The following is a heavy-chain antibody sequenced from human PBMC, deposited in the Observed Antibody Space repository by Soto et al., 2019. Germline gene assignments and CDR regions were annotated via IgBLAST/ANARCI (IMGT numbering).Heavy chain of an antibody. CDR1: GYTFTSYD. D-gene: IGHD4-17*01. V-gene: IGHV1-8*01. CDR3: ARGRPQATRWLRGMTTVTTGPYYFDY. CDR2: MNPNSGNT. J-gene: IGHJ4*02. Sequence: QVQLVQSGAEVKKPGASVKVSCKASGYTFTSYDINWVRQATGQGLEWMGWMNPNSGNTGYAQKFQGRVAMTRNTSISTAYMELSSLRSEDTAVYYCARGRPQATRWLRGMTTVTTGPYYFDYWGQGTLVTVSS.